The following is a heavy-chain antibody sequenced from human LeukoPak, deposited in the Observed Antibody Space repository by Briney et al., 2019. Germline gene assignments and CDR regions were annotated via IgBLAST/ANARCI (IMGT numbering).Heavy chain of an antibody. Sequence: ASETLSLTCTVSGGSISSYYWSWIRQPPGKGLEWIGDIYYTGSTDYNPSLKSRVTMSVDTSKNQFSLNLRSVTATDTAVYYCARRTYYDTLTGYNYWYFDLWGRGTLVTVSS. CDR1: GGSISSYY. J-gene: IGHJ2*01. D-gene: IGHD3-9*01. V-gene: IGHV4-59*01. CDR3: ARRTYYDTLTGYNYWYFDL. CDR2: IYYTGST.